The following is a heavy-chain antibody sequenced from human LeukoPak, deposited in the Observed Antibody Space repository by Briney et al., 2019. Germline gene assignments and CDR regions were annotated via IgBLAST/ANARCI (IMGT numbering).Heavy chain of an antibody. Sequence: GGSLRLSCAASGFTFSTYAIHWVRQAPGKGLEWVAVISFDGVNTFYADSVKGRFTISRDNSNNTVYLQMNNLRPEDTAVFYCARGQGYESYYYMDVWGKGTTVTISS. D-gene: IGHD2-2*01. CDR1: GFTFSTYA. V-gene: IGHV3-30*04. CDR3: ARGQGYESYYYMDV. J-gene: IGHJ6*03. CDR2: ISFDGVNT.